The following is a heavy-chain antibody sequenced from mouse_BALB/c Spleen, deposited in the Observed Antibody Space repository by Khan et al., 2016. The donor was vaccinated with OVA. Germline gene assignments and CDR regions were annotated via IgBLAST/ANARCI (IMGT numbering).Heavy chain of an antibody. CDR2: ISGTGIYT. V-gene: IGHV5-9*02. Sequence: EVELVESGGGLVKPGGSLKLSCAPSGFAFSSYDMSWVRQTPEKRLEWVATISGTGIYTYYPDSVKGRFTISRDNARNTLYLQMSSLRSEDMALYYCARPSYYGNPWLTYWGQGTLVTVSA. J-gene: IGHJ3*01. CDR1: GFAFSSYD. D-gene: IGHD2-10*01. CDR3: ARPSYYGNPWLTY.